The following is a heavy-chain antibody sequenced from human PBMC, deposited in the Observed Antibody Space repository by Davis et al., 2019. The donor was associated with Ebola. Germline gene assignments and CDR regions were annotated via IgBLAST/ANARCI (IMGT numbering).Heavy chain of an antibody. CDR3: AKVHPPTTVTTGWFDP. V-gene: IGHV3-23*01. CDR1: GFIFSSYA. J-gene: IGHJ5*02. CDR2: ISVRSIT. D-gene: IGHD4-17*01. Sequence: GESLKISCAASGFIFSSYAMSWVRQAPGKGLEWVSSISVRSITYHADSVKCRFTISRDNSKNTLYLQMNSLGAEDTAVYYCAKVHPPTTVTTGWFDPWGQETLVTVSS.